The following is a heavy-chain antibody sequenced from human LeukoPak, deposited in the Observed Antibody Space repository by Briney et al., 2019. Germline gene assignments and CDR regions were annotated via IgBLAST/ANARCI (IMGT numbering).Heavy chain of an antibody. Sequence: GGSLRLSCAASGFTFSSYWMHWVRQVPGKGLVWVSRINRDGSSTNYADSVKGRFTISRDNAKETLNLQMNSLRAEDTAVYYCVRDLGRRANCWGQGTLVTVSS. CDR2: INRDGSST. CDR1: GFTFSSYW. D-gene: IGHD1-26*01. J-gene: IGHJ4*02. V-gene: IGHV3-74*01. CDR3: VRDLGRRANC.